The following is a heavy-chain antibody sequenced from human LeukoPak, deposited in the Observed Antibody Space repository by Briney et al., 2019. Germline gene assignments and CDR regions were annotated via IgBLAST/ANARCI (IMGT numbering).Heavy chain of an antibody. CDR1: GFTVSSNY. CDR2: IYSGGST. V-gene: IGHV3-53*04. CDR3: ARDALYCSGGSCLDY. D-gene: IGHD2-15*01. Sequence: GGSLRLSCAASGFTVSSNYMSWVRQAPGKGLEWVSVIYSGGSTYYADSVKGRFTISRHNSKNTLYLQMNSLRAEDTAVYYCARDALYCSGGSCLDYWGQGTLVTVSS. J-gene: IGHJ4*02.